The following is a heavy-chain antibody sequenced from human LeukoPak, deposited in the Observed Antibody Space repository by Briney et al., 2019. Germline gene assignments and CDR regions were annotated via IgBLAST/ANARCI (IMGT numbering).Heavy chain of an antibody. Sequence: GASVKVSCKASGYTFTSYAMHWVRQAPGQRLEWMGWINAGNGNTKYSQKFQGRVTITRDTSASTAYMELSSLRSEDTAVYYCARDSLEWTSDYYFDYWGQGTLVTVSS. CDR2: INAGNGNT. CDR1: GYTFTSYA. CDR3: ARDSLEWTSDYYFDY. V-gene: IGHV1-3*01. J-gene: IGHJ4*02. D-gene: IGHD3-3*01.